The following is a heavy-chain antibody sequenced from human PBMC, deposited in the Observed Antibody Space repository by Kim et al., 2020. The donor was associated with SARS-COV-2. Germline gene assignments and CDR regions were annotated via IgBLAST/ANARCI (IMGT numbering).Heavy chain of an antibody. CDR3: ATRKGLSYFDY. D-gene: IGHD6-6*01. V-gene: IGHV4-34*01. J-gene: IGHJ4*02. Sequence: TSNPSLKSRVTTSVATSQNQFSLTLSPVTAADTAVYYCATRKGLSYFDYWGQGTLVTVSS.